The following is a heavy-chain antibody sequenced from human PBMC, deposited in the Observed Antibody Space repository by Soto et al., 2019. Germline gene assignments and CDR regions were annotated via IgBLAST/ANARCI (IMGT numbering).Heavy chain of an antibody. CDR3: ARDLWVEPELYYYGMDV. CDR1: GDSISGADYY. Sequence: SETLSLTCTVSGDSISGADYYWSWIRQTPGKGLEWIGHIFYSGTTYYNPSLKSRLTISVDTSKNHFSLMLTSVTAADTAVYYCARDLWVEPELYYYGMDVWGQGTTVTVSS. CDR2: IFYSGTT. V-gene: IGHV4-30-4*01. J-gene: IGHJ6*02. D-gene: IGHD1-1*01.